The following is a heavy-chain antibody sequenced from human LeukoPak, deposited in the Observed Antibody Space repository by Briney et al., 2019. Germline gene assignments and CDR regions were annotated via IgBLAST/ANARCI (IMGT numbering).Heavy chain of an antibody. V-gene: IGHV1-2*02. J-gene: IGHJ4*02. CDR1: GYTFTGYY. CDR3: ARDSAPGDTYGLLGIDS. Sequence: ASVKVSCKASGYTFTGYYMHWVRQAPGQGLEWMGWINPNSGGTSYAQKFQGRVTMTRDASISTAYTELSRLRSDDTAVYYCARDSAPGDTYGLLGIDSWGQGTLVTVSS. D-gene: IGHD5-18*01. CDR2: INPNSGGT.